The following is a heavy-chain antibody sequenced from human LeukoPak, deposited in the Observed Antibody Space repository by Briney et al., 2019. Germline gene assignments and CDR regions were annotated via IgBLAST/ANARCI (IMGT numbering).Heavy chain of an antibody. Sequence: GRTLRLSCAVSGFTFSSYWMMWVPQASGRGREGGANIKQDGSEKYYVGSVKGRFTISRDNAKNSLYLQMNSLRVEDTAVYFCARVRYRSDAFDIWGQGTMVTVSS. J-gene: IGHJ3*02. CDR3: ARVRYRSDAFDI. CDR2: IKQDGSEK. CDR1: GFTFSSYW. D-gene: IGHD1-26*01. V-gene: IGHV3-7*01.